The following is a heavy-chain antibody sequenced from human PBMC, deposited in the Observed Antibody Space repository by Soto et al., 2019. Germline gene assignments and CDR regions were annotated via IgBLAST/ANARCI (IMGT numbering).Heavy chain of an antibody. CDR2: IDPSDSYT. CDR1: GYSFTSYW. J-gene: IGHJ5*02. CDR3: ARHAGGRYNWFDP. Sequence: GESLKISCKGSGYSFTSYWISWVRQMPGKGLEWMGRIDPSDSYTNYSPSFQGHVTISADKSISTAYLQWSSLKASDTAMYYCARHAGGRYNWFDPWGQGTQVTVS. V-gene: IGHV5-10-1*01. D-gene: IGHD6-19*01.